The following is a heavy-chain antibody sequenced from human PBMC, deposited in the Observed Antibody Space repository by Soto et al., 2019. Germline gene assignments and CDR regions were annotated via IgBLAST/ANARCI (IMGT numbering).Heavy chain of an antibody. CDR3: ASISSGSYGYFIHWRGNYGMDV. Sequence: GGSLRLSCAASGFTFSSYAMHWVRQAPGKGLEWVAVISYDGSNKYYADSVKGRFTISRDNSKNTLYLQMNSLRAEDTAVYYCASISSGSYGYFIHWRGNYGMDVWGQGTKVTVSS. CDR1: GFTFSSYA. D-gene: IGHD5-18*01. V-gene: IGHV3-30-3*01. CDR2: ISYDGSNK. J-gene: IGHJ6*02.